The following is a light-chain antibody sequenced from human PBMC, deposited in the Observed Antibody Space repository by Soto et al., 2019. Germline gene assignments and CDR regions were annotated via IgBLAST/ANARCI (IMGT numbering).Light chain of an antibody. CDR2: EVS. CDR1: SSDVGCYNY. Sequence: QSVLTQPPSASGSPGQSVTISCTGTSSDVGCYNYVSWYQQHPGKAPKLMIYEVSKRPSGVPDRFSASKSGNTASLTVSGLQSEDEADYYCSSYAGSKTLFGTGTKVTVL. CDR3: SSYAGSKTL. V-gene: IGLV2-8*01. J-gene: IGLJ1*01.